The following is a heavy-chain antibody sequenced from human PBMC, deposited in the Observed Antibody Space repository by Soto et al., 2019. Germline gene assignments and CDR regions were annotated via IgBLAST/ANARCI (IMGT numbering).Heavy chain of an antibody. D-gene: IGHD2-15*01. J-gene: IGHJ3*02. CDR3: ARGQTMRIEDGHDI. V-gene: IGHV1-69*01. CDR2: IIPIFART. CDR1: GGTFSNHV. Sequence: QVQLVQSGAEVKKPGSSVKVSCKASGGTFSNHVISWVRQAPGQGLEWMGGIIPIFARTNYAQKFQGRVTITADESTRTAYMDLSSLRPEDTAVYYCARGQTMRIEDGHDIWGQGTMVTVSS.